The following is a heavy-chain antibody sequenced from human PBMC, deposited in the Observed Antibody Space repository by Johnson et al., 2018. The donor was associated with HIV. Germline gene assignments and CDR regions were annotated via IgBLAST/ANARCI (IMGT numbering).Heavy chain of an antibody. Sequence: VQLVESGGGLAKPAWSPRLSCAASQFTFSSYYMNCVRQAPGNGLELVGQVNPNGGGTYLIDSGEDRFNISRDNAKNTFHLQMNSLKTEDTAVYYCSTSEPYIVEVIGEDHDAFDMWGKGTMVTVS. V-gene: IGHV3-25*05. CDR2: VNPNGGGT. D-gene: IGHD2-21*01. CDR3: STSEPYIVEVIGEDHDAFDM. J-gene: IGHJ3*02. CDR1: QFTFSSYY.